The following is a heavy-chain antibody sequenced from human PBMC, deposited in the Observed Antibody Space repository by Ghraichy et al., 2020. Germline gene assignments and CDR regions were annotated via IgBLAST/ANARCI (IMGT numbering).Heavy chain of an antibody. J-gene: IGHJ4*02. CDR3: ARLYSSGWYGGVFDY. CDR2: IYYSGST. V-gene: IGHV4-59*01. CDR1: GGSISSYY. Sequence: SETLSLTCTVSGGSISSYYWSWIRQPPGKGLEWIGYIYYSGSTNYNPSLKSRVTISVDTSKNQFSLKLSSVTAADTAVYYCARLYSSGWYGGVFDYWGQGTLVTVSS. D-gene: IGHD6-19*01.